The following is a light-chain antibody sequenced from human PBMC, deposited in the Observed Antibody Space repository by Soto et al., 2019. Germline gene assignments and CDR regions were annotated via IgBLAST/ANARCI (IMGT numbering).Light chain of an antibody. CDR1: SGFVGRFSL. V-gene: IGLV2-23*01. Sequence: QSVLAQPASVSGSPGQSITISCTGTSGFVGRFSLVSWYQQHPGKAPKVMISEGHRRPSGVPDRFSGSTSVNSASLTISGHQADDEAHYSCCLYIGATPYVFGTGTKVTVL. J-gene: IGLJ1*01. CDR2: EGH. CDR3: CLYIGATPYV.